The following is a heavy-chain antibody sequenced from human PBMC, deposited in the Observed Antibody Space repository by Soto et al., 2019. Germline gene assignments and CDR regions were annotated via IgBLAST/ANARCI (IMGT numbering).Heavy chain of an antibody. Sequence: QLLQSGGGLVQPGESLRLSCAGSGFTFSSYGMTWVRQAPGKGLEWVSSISGSGGSKHYGDSVTDLFTISRDNSKNTLFLQMDSLADEDTTVYSCANARPLGENYFPFDCWGEGTLDTVSS. CDR3: ANARPLGENYFPFDC. CDR2: ISGSGGSK. J-gene: IGHJ4*02. D-gene: IGHD1-7*01. CDR1: GFTFSSYG. V-gene: IGHV3-23*01.